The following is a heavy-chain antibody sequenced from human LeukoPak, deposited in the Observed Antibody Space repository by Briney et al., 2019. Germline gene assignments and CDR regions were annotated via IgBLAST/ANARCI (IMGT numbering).Heavy chain of an antibody. D-gene: IGHD1-26*01. J-gene: IGHJ6*03. CDR3: ARDPYSGAYGDTYYYFMEV. V-gene: IGHV3-11*04. CDR2: ISSSGSTI. CDR1: GFTFSDYY. Sequence: GGSLRLSCAASGFTFSDYYMSWIRQAPGKGLEWVSYISSSGSTIYYADSVKGRFTISRDNARNSLYLQMNSLTAEDTAVYYCARDPYSGAYGDTYYYFMEVWGKGTTVTISS.